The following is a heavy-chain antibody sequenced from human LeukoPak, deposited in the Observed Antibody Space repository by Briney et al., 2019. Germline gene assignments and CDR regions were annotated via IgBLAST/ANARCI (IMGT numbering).Heavy chain of an antibody. V-gene: IGHV4-4*09. CDR2: IYTSGST. D-gene: IGHD1-26*01. Sequence: MSSETLSLTCTVSGGSISSYYWSWIRQPPGKGLEWIGYIYTSGSTNYNPSLKSRVTISVHTSKNQFSLKLSSVTAADTAVYYCASHQKRWELPVYNYWGQGTLVTVSS. CDR1: GGSISSYY. CDR3: ASHQKRWELPVYNY. J-gene: IGHJ4*02.